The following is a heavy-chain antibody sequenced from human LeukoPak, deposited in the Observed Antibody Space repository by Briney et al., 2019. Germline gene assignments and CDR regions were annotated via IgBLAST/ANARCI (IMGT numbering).Heavy chain of an antibody. Sequence: ASVKVSCKASGYTFTSYGISWVRQAPGQGLEWMGWISAYNGNTNYAQKLQGRVTMTTDTSTSTAYMELRSLRSDDTAVYYCARGPYLGYCSSTSCYPHDYWGQGTLVTVSS. CDR1: GYTFTSYG. CDR2: ISAYNGNT. CDR3: ARGPYLGYCSSTSCYPHDY. D-gene: IGHD2-2*01. J-gene: IGHJ4*02. V-gene: IGHV1-18*01.